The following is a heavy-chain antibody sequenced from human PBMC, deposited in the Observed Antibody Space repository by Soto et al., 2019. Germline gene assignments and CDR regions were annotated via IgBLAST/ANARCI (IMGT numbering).Heavy chain of an antibody. D-gene: IGHD2-15*01. J-gene: IGHJ5*02. CDR1: GYTFTSYY. Sequence: QVQLVQSGAEVKKPGASVKVSCKASGYTFTSYYMHWVRQAPGQGLEWMGIINPSGGSTSYAQKFQGRVTMTRHTSTSTVYMELSSLRSEDTAVYYCARDCSISPPVVAPNWFDPWGQGTLVTVSS. CDR3: ARDCSISPPVVAPNWFDP. V-gene: IGHV1-46*01. CDR2: INPSGGST.